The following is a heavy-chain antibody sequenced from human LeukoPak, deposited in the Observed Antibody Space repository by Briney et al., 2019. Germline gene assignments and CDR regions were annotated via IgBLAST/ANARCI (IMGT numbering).Heavy chain of an antibody. CDR3: ARDYSSGYYRTFDY. D-gene: IGHD3-22*01. J-gene: IGHJ4*02. CDR2: ISYDGSNI. V-gene: IGHV3-30*04. Sequence: GGSLRLSCAASGFTFSSYAMHWVRQAPGKGLEWVAVISYDGSNIYYADSVKGRFTISRDNSKNTLYLQVNSLRVEDTAVYYCARDYSSGYYRTFDYWGQGTLVTVSS. CDR1: GFTFSSYA.